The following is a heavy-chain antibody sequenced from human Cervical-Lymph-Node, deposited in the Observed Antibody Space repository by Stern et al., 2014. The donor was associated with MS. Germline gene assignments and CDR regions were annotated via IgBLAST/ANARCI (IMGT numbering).Heavy chain of an antibody. CDR1: GFTFTRHA. Sequence: EVQLVESGGGLVQPGASLRLSCAASGFTFTRHAMNWVRQAPGKGLEWLSYISSSSSTIYYADSVKGRFTLSRDNAMDSLFLQMNSLRDEDTAVYYCARDSSSSPIDYWGQGILVSVSS. CDR3: ARDSSSSPIDY. V-gene: IGHV3-48*02. D-gene: IGHD6-6*01. CDR2: ISSSSSTI. J-gene: IGHJ4*02.